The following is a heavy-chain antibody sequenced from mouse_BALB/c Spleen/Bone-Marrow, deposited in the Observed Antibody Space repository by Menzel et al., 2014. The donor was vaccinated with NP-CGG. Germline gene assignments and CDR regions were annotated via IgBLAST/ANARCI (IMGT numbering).Heavy chain of an antibody. J-gene: IGHJ2*01. Sequence: EVKVEESGGGLVQPGGSMKLSCVASGFTFSNYWMNWVRQSPEKGLEWVAEIRLKSNNYATHYAESVKGRFTISRDDSKSSVYLQMNNLRAEDAGIYYCTRITGKFDYWGQGTTLTVSS. CDR2: IRLKSNNYAT. D-gene: IGHD4-1*01. CDR3: TRITGKFDY. V-gene: IGHV6-6*02. CDR1: GFTFSNYW.